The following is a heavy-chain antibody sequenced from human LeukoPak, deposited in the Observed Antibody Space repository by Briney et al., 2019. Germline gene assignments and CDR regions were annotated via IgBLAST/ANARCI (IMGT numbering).Heavy chain of an antibody. CDR2: INHSGST. CDR1: GGSFSVYY. J-gene: IGHJ4*02. Sequence: SETLSLTCAVYGGSFSVYYWHWIRQSPGKGLEWIGQINHSGSTKYNPSLKSRVTISLDTSKNQFSLKLSSVTAADTAVYYCARGPRAAMVKFYDYWGQGTLVTVSS. V-gene: IGHV4-34*01. CDR3: ARGPRAAMVKFYDY. D-gene: IGHD5-18*01.